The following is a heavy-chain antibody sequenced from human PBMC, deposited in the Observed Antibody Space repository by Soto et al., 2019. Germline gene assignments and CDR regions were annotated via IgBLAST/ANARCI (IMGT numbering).Heavy chain of an antibody. J-gene: IGHJ2*01. CDR2: INAGNGNT. D-gene: IGHD2-8*01. CDR1: GYTFTSYA. Sequence: QVQLVQSGAEVKKPGASVKVSCKASGYTFTSYAMHWVRQAPGQRLEWMGWINAGNGNTKYSQKFQGRVTITRDTSASTAYMALSSLRSEDTAVYYCARGVSLYWNFDPWGRGTLVTFSS. V-gene: IGHV1-3*01. CDR3: ARGVSLYWNFDP.